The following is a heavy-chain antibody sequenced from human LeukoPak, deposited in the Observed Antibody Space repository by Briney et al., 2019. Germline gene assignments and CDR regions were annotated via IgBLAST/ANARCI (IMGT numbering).Heavy chain of an antibody. CDR1: GGSISSYY. D-gene: IGHD3-10*01. J-gene: IGHJ6*03. Sequence: SETLSLTCTVSGGSISSYYWSWIRQPPGKGLEWIGYIYYSGSTNYNPSLKSRVTISVDTSKNQFSLKLSSVTAADTAVYYCARVRAGYYGSGSYVSHYYYYYMDVWGKGTTVTISS. CDR3: ARVRAGYYGSGSYVSHYYYYYMDV. CDR2: IYYSGST. V-gene: IGHV4-59*01.